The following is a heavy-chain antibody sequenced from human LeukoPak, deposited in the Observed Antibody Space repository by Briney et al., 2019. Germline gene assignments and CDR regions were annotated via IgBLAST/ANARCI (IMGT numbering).Heavy chain of an antibody. J-gene: IGHJ3*02. CDR3: AKGPYCSSTSCYWHDSFDI. Sequence: GSLSLSCAASGFTFSSYAMSWVRQAPGKGLEWVSAISGSGGSTYYADSVKGRFTISIDNSKNTLYLQMNSLRAEDTAVYYCAKGPYCSSTSCYWHDSFDIWGQGTMVTVSS. V-gene: IGHV3-23*01. D-gene: IGHD2-2*01. CDR1: GFTFSSYA. CDR2: ISGSGGST.